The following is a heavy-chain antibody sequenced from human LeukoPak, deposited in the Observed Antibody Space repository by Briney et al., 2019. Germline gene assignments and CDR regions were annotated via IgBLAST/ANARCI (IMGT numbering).Heavy chain of an antibody. CDR2: ISGSGGRT. V-gene: IGHV3-23*01. J-gene: IGHJ4*02. Sequence: QTGGSMRPSSPAAGFTFSSNAMGWVSPAPGKVMEWVSAISGSGGRTYYADSVKGRFTISRDTSTHPPYLQMNSLRAEDTAVYYCAKELYDSSGYFPDWGQGTLVTVSS. CDR3: AKELYDSSGYFPD. CDR1: GFTFSSNA. D-gene: IGHD3-22*01.